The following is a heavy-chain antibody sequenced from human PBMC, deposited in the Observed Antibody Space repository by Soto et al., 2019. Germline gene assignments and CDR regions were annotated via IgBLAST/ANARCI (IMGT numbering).Heavy chain of an antibody. CDR3: AREWPNGLGINWFDP. J-gene: IGHJ5*02. V-gene: IGHV4-59*02. Sequence: SETLSLTCTVSGGSVSSYYLSWIRQPPGKGLEWIGYIFYSGSTNYNPSLKSRVTISIDTSKNQFSLKLSSVTAADTAVYYCAREWPNGLGINWFDPWGQGTLVTVSS. D-gene: IGHD2-8*01. CDR2: IFYSGST. CDR1: GGSVSSYY.